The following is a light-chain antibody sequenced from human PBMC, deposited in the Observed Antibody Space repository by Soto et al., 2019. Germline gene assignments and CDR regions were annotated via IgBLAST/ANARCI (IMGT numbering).Light chain of an antibody. J-gene: IGKJ2*03. CDR2: WAS. V-gene: IGKV4-1*01. Sequence: DFVMTQSPDSLAVSLGERAAINCKSSQSVFHTSYNRNYLTWYQQKPGQPPKLLFYWASTRASGVPDRFSVSGSGTDFTLTISGLQPEDVAVYYCQQYRLAPYSFGQGTKLEIK. CDR1: QSVFHTSYNRNY. CDR3: QQYRLAPYS.